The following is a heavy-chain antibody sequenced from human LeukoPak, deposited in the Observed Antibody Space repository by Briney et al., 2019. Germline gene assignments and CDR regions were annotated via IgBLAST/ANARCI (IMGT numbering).Heavy chain of an antibody. CDR1: GGSFSGYY. J-gene: IGHJ3*02. CDR2: IHHSGST. D-gene: IGHD2-2*02. Sequence: PPETLSLACAVDGGSFSGYYWRWIRQPARRGLGWVGEIHHSGSTNYNPSLRGRVTISVDTPKNQSSLKVSSVPAADTAVYFCARLYGRGAFAICGQGTMVTVSS. V-gene: IGHV4-34*01. CDR3: ARLYGRGAFAI.